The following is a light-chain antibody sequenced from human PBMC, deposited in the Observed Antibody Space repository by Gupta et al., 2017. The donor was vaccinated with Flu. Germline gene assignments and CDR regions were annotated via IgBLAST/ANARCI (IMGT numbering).Light chain of an antibody. Sequence: GQTARITGSGDALPKKYAYWYQQKSGQAPVLVMYEDIKRPSGIPEKFSGSSSGTRATLTISGAQVEDEGDYYCYSTDSSGDHRVFGGGTKLTVL. CDR3: YSTDSSGDHRV. J-gene: IGLJ3*02. CDR2: EDI. CDR1: ALPKKY. V-gene: IGLV3-10*01.